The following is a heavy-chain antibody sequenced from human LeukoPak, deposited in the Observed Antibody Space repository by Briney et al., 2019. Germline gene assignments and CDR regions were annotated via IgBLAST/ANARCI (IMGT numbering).Heavy chain of an antibody. CDR3: ARGPTIAFRRSHLKKNNWFDP. CDR1: GGTFSGYY. Sequence: SETLSLTCAVSGGTFSGYYWSWIRQPPGKGLEWIGEINHRGSTNYNASRKSPITRSVDTSKMHFSMKLSSVTAADTAVYYCARGPTIAFRRSHLKKNNWFDPWGQGTLVTVSS. V-gene: IGHV4-34*01. J-gene: IGHJ5*02. D-gene: IGHD3-3*02. CDR2: INHRGST.